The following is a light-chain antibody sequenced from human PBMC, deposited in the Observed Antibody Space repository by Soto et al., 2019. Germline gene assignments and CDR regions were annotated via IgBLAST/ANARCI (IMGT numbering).Light chain of an antibody. V-gene: IGKV3-20*01. CDR2: DAS. J-gene: IGKJ2*01. CDR3: HQFGPSPLYT. CDR1: QTFGRTY. Sequence: ESVLTQSQGTLSLSPGERVTLSCRASQTFGRTYLAWYQQKPGQSPRLLIYDASSRATGIPDRFSGSGSGTHFTLTISRLEPEDFAVYYSHQFGPSPLYTFGQGTKLEIK.